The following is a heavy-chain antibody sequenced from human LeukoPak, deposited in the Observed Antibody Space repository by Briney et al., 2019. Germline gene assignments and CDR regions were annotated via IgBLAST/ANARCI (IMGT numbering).Heavy chain of an antibody. D-gene: IGHD3-9*01. CDR3: ARMSTGYYDDY. Sequence: PGGSLRLSCVASGFTFSTFGMNWVRQAPGKGLEWVSYVSSSRTTIYYADSVKGRFTTSGDDAKSSLYLQMNSLRAEDTALYYCARMSTGYYDDYWGQGTLVAVSS. CDR2: VSSSRTTI. CDR1: GFTFSTFG. V-gene: IGHV3-48*01. J-gene: IGHJ4*02.